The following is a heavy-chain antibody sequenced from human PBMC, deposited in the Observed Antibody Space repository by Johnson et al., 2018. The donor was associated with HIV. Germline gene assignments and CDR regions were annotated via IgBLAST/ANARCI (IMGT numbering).Heavy chain of an antibody. CDR1: GFTFSSYA. CDR2: ISHDGSKK. D-gene: IGHD3-9*01. Sequence: VQLVESGGGVVQPGRSLRLSCAASGFTFSSYAMHWVRQAPGKGLEWVADISHDGSKKYYADSVKGRFTISRDNSKNTLYLQMNSLRAEDTAVYYCAKVRGILRYWGADAFDIWGQGTMVTVSS. J-gene: IGHJ3*02. V-gene: IGHV3-30-3*01. CDR3: AKVRGILRYWGADAFDI.